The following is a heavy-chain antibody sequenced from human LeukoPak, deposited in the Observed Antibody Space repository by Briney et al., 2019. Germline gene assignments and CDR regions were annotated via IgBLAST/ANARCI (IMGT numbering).Heavy chain of an antibody. CDR1: GYSFTGYY. J-gene: IGHJ4*02. D-gene: IGHD2-2*01. Sequence: GASVRVSCKASGYSFTGYYMRWVRQAPGQGLEWMGWINPYSGGTNYAQKFQGRVTMTRDTSISTAYMELSRLRSDDTAVYYCVRDRTKYCSSTSCPLDYWGQGTLVTVSS. CDR3: VRDRTKYCSSTSCPLDY. V-gene: IGHV1-2*02. CDR2: INPYSGGT.